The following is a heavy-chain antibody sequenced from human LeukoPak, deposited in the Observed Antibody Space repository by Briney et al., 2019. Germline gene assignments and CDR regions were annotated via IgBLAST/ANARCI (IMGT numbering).Heavy chain of an antibody. CDR2: IYYSGST. J-gene: IGHJ3*02. CDR1: GGSISSYY. D-gene: IGHD6-19*01. Sequence: SETLSLTCTVSGGSISSYYWSWIRQPPGKGLERIGYIYYSGSTNYNPSLKSRVTISVDTSKNQFSLKLSSVTAADTAVYYCAGGIAVAGISAFDIWGQGTMVTVSS. CDR3: AGGIAVAGISAFDI. V-gene: IGHV4-59*01.